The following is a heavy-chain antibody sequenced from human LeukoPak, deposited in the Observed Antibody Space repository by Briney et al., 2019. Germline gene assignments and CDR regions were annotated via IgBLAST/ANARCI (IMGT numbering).Heavy chain of an antibody. CDR2: ISADNGNT. D-gene: IGHD5-12*01. V-gene: IGHV1-18*04. CDR3: ARDRRGYSAYDGEGFDY. J-gene: IGHJ4*02. CDR1: GFTFKNYG. Sequence: ASVKVSCKASGFTFKNYGFSWVRQAPGQGLQWMGWISADNGNTKYAQNLQGRVIMTTDRSTGTAYVELTSLRSDYTAVYYCARDRRGYSAYDGEGFDYWGQGTLVTVSS.